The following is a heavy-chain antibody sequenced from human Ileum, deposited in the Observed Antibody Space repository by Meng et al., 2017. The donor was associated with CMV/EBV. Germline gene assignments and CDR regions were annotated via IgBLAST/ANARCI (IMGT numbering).Heavy chain of an antibody. J-gene: IGHJ6*02. CDR3: AKDYDFWSGYYPLSLRYYGMDV. V-gene: IGHV3-30*02. CDR1: GFTFSSYG. Sequence: WGSLRLSCAASGFTFSSYGMHWVRQAPGKGLEWVAFIRYDGSNKYYADSVKRRFTISRDNSKNTLYLQMNSLRAEDTAVYYCAKDYDFWSGYYPLSLRYYGMDVWGQGTTVTVSS. CDR2: IRYDGSNK. D-gene: IGHD3-3*01.